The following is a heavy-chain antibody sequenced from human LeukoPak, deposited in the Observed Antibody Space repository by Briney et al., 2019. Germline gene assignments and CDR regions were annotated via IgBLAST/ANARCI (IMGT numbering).Heavy chain of an antibody. CDR3: ARAVSYSPFHYYYYYMDV. J-gene: IGHJ6*03. D-gene: IGHD1-26*01. CDR2: IYNSGNT. CDR1: GGSISSSSYY. V-gene: IGHV4-39*07. Sequence: SDTLSLTCTLSGGSISSSSYYCGWIRQPPGKGLEWIGSIYNSGNTYYNPSLKSRVTMSVDTSKNQFSLKLSSVTAADTAVYYCARAVSYSPFHYYYYYMDVWGKGTTVSVSS.